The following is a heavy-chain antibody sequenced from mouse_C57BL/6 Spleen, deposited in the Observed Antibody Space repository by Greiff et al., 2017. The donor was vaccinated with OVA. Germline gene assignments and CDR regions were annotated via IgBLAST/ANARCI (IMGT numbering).Heavy chain of an antibody. D-gene: IGHD2-3*01. V-gene: IGHV1-69*01. CDR2: IDPSDSYT. CDR3: ARAYDHAIDY. Sequence: QVQLQQPGAELVMPGASVKLSCKASGYTFTSYWMHWVKQRPGQGLEWIGEIDPSDSYTNYNQKFKGKSTLTVDKSSSTAYMQLSSLTSEDSAVYYCARAYDHAIDYWGQGTSVTVSS. CDR1: GYTFTSYW. J-gene: IGHJ4*01.